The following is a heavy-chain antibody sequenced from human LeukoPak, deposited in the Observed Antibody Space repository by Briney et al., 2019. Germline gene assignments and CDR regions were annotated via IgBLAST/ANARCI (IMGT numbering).Heavy chain of an antibody. CDR3: ARDWCSGGRCFSSFDF. Sequence: GGSLRLSCAASGFTFSSYGIHWVRQAPGKGLEWVAVIWYDGSNKYYADSVKGRFTISRGNSKNTLSLQMNSLRAEDTAVYYCARDWCSGGRCFSSFDFWGQGTLVTVSS. D-gene: IGHD2-15*01. CDR1: GFTFSSYG. J-gene: IGHJ4*02. CDR2: IWYDGSNK. V-gene: IGHV3-33*01.